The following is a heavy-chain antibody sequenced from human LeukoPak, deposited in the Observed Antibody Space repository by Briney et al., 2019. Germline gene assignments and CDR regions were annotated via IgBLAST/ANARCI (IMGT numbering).Heavy chain of an antibody. CDR3: AKDVPGYGSGSYLDY. CDR2: IRYDGSKK. V-gene: IGHV3-30*02. J-gene: IGHJ4*02. Sequence: GGSLRLSCAASRFTFSSYGMHWVRQAPGKGLEWVAFIRYDGSKKSYADSVKGRFTISRDNAKNSLYLQMNSLRAEDTAVYYCAKDVPGYGSGSYLDYWGQGTLVTVSS. CDR1: RFTFSSYG. D-gene: IGHD3-10*01.